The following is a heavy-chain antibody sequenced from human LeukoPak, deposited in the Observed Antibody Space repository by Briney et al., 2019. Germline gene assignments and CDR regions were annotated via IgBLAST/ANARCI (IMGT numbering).Heavy chain of an antibody. V-gene: IGHV1-2*02. CDR2: INPNTGGT. CDR1: GYTFTRYY. D-gene: IGHD6-19*01. J-gene: IGHJ3*02. Sequence: ASVKVSCKTSGYTFTRYYMQWVRQAPGQGLEWMGWINPNTGGTDYAQKFQGRVTMTRDTSISTAYMELSRLRSDDTAVYYCARPRAQQWLVRGDAFDIWGQGTMVTVS. CDR3: ARPRAQQWLVRGDAFDI.